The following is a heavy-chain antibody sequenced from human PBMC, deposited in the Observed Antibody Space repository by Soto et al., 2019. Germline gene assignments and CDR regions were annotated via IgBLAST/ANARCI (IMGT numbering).Heavy chain of an antibody. J-gene: IGHJ5*02. CDR1: GFTFSNYG. Sequence: QVQLVESGGGVVQPGRSLRLSCAASGFTFSNYGMHWVRQAPGKGLEWVAVISYDGSNKYYADSVKGRFTISRDNSKNTLYLQMNSLRAEDPDVYYCAKDRTRYVSRPAGPWGQGSLVTVCS. CDR3: AKDRTRYVSRPAGP. CDR2: ISYDGSNK. D-gene: IGHD3-10*02. V-gene: IGHV3-30*18.